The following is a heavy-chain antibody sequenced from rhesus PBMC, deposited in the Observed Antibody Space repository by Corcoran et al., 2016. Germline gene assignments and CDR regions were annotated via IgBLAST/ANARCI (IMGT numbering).Heavy chain of an antibody. V-gene: IGHV3-8*01. CDR3: AKGIYGSSYLSLDV. D-gene: IGHD4-29*01. CDR2: INTGGGST. J-gene: IGHJ5-2*02. CDR1: GFTFSSYY. Sequence: EVQLVESGGGLVQPGGSLRLSCTGSGFTFSSYYMYWVRQAPGKGREWVSAINTGGGSTWYTDSVKGLFTISKENAKNTLYLQMDSLRAEDTAVYYCAKGIYGSSYLSLDVWGRGVLVTVSS.